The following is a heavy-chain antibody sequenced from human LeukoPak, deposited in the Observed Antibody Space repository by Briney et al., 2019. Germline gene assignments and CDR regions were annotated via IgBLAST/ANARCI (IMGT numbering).Heavy chain of an antibody. D-gene: IGHD3-10*01. J-gene: IGHJ6*02. CDR3: TTDGTGSGSYYNAYYYGMDV. CDR2: IKSKTDGGTT. V-gene: IGHV3-15*01. CDR1: GFTFSNAW. Sequence: GGSLRLSCAASGFTFSNAWMSWVRQAPGKGLEWVGRIKSKTDGGTTDYAAPVKGRFTISRDDSKNTLYPQMNSLKTEDTAVYYCTTDGTGSGSYYNAYYYGMDVWGQGTTVTVSS.